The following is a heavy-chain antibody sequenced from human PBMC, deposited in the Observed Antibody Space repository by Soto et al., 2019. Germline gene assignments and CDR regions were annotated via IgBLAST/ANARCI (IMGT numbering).Heavy chain of an antibody. CDR1: GGSISSYY. J-gene: IGHJ6*02. CDR3: ARHYYDSSGYSPLGMDV. Sequence: SETLSLTCTVSGGSISSYYWSWIRQPPGKGLEWIGYIYYSGSTNYNPSLKSRVTISVDTSKNQFSLKLSSVTAADTVVYYCARHYYDSSGYSPLGMDVWGQGTTVTVSS. CDR2: IYYSGST. V-gene: IGHV4-59*08. D-gene: IGHD3-22*01.